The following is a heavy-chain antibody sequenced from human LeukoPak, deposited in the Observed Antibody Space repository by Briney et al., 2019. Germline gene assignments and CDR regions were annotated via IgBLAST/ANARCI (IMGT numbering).Heavy chain of an antibody. CDR2: ISGYNGNT. CDR1: GYTFNNYG. Sequence: GASVKVSCKTSGYTFNNYGINWVRQAPGQGLEWVGWISGYNGNTNYAQKFQGRITMTIDTPTSTGYVELRSLTSDDTAVFYCARYGGGDTWYAHFGMDAWGRGTTVTVSS. D-gene: IGHD2-21*02. CDR3: ARYGGGDTWYAHFGMDA. V-gene: IGHV1-18*01. J-gene: IGHJ6*02.